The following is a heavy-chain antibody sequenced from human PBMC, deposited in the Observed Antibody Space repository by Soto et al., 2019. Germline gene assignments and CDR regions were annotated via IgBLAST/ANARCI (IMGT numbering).Heavy chain of an antibody. CDR1: GDTVSSNGAA. J-gene: IGHJ6*02. CDR2: TYYRSKWNN. V-gene: IGHV6-1*01. CDR3: ARGHAGTTDV. Sequence: SQTLSLTCVISGDTVSSNGAAWNWIRQSPSRGLQWLGRTYYRSKWNNDYAVSVKSRITINPDTSKNQFSLQLNSVTPEETAVYYCARGHAGTTDVWGQGTTVTVSS. D-gene: IGHD1-7*01.